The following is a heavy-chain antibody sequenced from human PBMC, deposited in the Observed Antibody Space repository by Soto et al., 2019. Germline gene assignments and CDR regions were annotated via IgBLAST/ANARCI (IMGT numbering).Heavy chain of an antibody. Sequence: GGSLRLSCAASGFTFSSYGMHWVRQAPGKGLEWVAVISYDGSNKYYADSVKGRFTISRDNSKNTLYLQMNSLRAEDTAVYYCAKVRSITGTPRADDAFDIWGQGTMVTVSS. V-gene: IGHV3-30*18. D-gene: IGHD1-7*01. J-gene: IGHJ3*02. CDR3: AKVRSITGTPRADDAFDI. CDR2: ISYDGSNK. CDR1: GFTFSSYG.